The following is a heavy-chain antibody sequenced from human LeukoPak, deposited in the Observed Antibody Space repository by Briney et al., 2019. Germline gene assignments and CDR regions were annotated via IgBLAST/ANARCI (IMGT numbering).Heavy chain of an antibody. D-gene: IGHD3-3*01. CDR3: ARYGFTSVWRRFDY. V-gene: IGHV1-18*04. J-gene: IGHJ4*02. CDR1: GYTFTGYY. Sequence: GASVKVSCKASGYTFTGYYMHWVRQAPGQGLEWMGWIGAYNGNTNYAQKLQGRVTMTTDTSTSTAYMELRSLRSDDTAVYYCARYGFTSVWRRFDYWGQGTLVTVSS. CDR2: IGAYNGNT.